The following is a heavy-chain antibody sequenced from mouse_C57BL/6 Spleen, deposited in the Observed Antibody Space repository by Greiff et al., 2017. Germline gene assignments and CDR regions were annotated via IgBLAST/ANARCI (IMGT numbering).Heavy chain of an antibody. CDR1: GFTFSSYA. J-gene: IGHJ4*01. V-gene: IGHV5-9-1*02. Sequence: EVKVVESGEGLVKPGGSLKLSCAASGFTFSSYAMSWVRQTPEKRLEWVAYISSGGDYIYYADTVKGRFTISRDNARNTLYLQMSSLKSEDTAMYYCTSPLTTVVANYAMDYWGQGTSVTVSS. CDR3: TSPLTTVVANYAMDY. D-gene: IGHD1-1*01. CDR2: ISSGGDYI.